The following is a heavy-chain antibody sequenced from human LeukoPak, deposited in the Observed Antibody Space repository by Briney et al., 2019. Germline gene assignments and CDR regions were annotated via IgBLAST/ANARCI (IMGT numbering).Heavy chain of an antibody. CDR3: ARHGPLGAFDI. J-gene: IGHJ3*02. CDR1: GGSFSGYY. CDR2: INHSGST. D-gene: IGHD3-16*01. Sequence: SETLSLTCAVYGGSFSGYYWSWIRQAPGKGLEWIGEINHSGSTNYNPSLKSRVTISVDTSKNQFSLKLSSVTAADTAVYYCARHGPLGAFDIWGQGTMVTVSS. V-gene: IGHV4-34*01.